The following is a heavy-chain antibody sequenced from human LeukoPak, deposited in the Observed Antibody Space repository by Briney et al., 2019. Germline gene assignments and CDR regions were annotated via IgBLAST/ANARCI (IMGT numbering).Heavy chain of an antibody. Sequence: SETLSLTCTVSGGSISSSSYYWGWIRQPPGKGLEWIVSIYYSGSTYYNPSLKSRVTISVDTSKNQFSLKLSSVTAADTAVYYCARALTYYDFWSGYYTSNFDYWGQGTLVTVSS. CDR3: ARALTYYDFWSGYYTSNFDY. CDR1: GGSISSSSYY. V-gene: IGHV4-39*07. D-gene: IGHD3-3*01. CDR2: IYYSGST. J-gene: IGHJ4*02.